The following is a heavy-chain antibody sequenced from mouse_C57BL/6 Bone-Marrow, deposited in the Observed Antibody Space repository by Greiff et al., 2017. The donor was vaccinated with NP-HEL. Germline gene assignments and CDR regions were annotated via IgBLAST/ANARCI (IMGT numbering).Heavy chain of an antibody. J-gene: IGHJ4*01. CDR3: ARGGFITTVVERPYAMDY. D-gene: IGHD1-1*01. V-gene: IGHV1-52*01. Sequence: VQLQQPGAELVRPGSSVKLSCKASGYTFTSYWMHWVKQRPIQGLEWIGNIDPSDSETHYNQKFKDKATLTVDKSSSTAYMQRSSLTSEDSAVDYCARGGFITTVVERPYAMDYWGQGTSVTVSS. CDR2: IDPSDSET. CDR1: GYTFTSYW.